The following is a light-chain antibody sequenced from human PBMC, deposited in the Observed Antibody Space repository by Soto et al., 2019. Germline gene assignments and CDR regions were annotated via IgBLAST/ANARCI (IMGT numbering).Light chain of an antibody. Sequence: DIQMTQSPSTLSASVGDSVTITCRASQRISSWLARYQQKPLKAPKLLIYDASSLYSGVPLRFSGSRSGTVCTLTTSSLHPDDFATYYCQQYNSYNTIGQGTKLEIK. V-gene: IGKV1-5*01. CDR2: DAS. CDR3: QQYNSYNT. J-gene: IGKJ2*01. CDR1: QRISSW.